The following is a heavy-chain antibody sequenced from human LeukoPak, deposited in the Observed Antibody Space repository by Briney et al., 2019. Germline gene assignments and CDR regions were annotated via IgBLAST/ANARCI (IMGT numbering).Heavy chain of an antibody. D-gene: IGHD4-17*01. CDR2: IYTSGST. CDR3: ARDRGDGDYAHY. Sequence: SETLSLTCTVSGGSISSYYWSWIRQPAGKGLEWIGRIYTSGSTNYNPSLKSRVTMSVDTSKNQFSLNLRSVTAEDTAVYYCARDRGDGDYAHYWGQGTLVTVSS. V-gene: IGHV4-4*07. CDR1: GGSISSYY. J-gene: IGHJ4*02.